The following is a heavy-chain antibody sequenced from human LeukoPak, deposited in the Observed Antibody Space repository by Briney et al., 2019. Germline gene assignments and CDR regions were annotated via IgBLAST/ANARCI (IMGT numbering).Heavy chain of an antibody. V-gene: IGHV3-23*01. CDR3: AKSRDYGSGSYYNPLGY. CDR2: ISGSGGST. J-gene: IGHJ4*02. D-gene: IGHD3-10*01. CDR1: GSTFSSYA. Sequence: GGSLRLSCAASGSTFSSYAMSWVRQAPGKGLEWVSAISGSGGSTYYADSVKGRFTISRDNSKNTLYLQMNSLRAEDTAVYYCAKSRDYGSGSYYNPLGYWGQGTLVTVSS.